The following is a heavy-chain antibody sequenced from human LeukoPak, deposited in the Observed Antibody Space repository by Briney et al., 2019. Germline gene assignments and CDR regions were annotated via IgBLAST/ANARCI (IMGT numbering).Heavy chain of an antibody. CDR2: IYYSGS. CDR3: AREGVYCYDSSGSAGAFDI. Sequence: ASETLSLTCTVSGGSISSYYWSWIRQPPGAGLEWIGYIYYSGSNYNPSLKSRVTISVDTSKNQFSLKLSSVTAADTAVYYCAREGVYCYDSSGSAGAFDIWGQGTMVSVSS. J-gene: IGHJ3*02. D-gene: IGHD3-22*01. CDR1: GGSISSYY. V-gene: IGHV4-59*01.